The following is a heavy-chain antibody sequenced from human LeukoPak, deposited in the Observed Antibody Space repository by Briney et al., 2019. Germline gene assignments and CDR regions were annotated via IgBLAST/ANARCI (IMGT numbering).Heavy chain of an antibody. V-gene: IGHV3-11*04. CDR3: ARGVVDTGLAEDASGAFDI. CDR1: GFTFSDYY. D-gene: IGHD5-18*01. CDR2: ISSSGSTI. J-gene: IGHJ3*02. Sequence: GGSLRLSCAASGFTFSDYYMSWIRQTPGKVLEWVSYISSSGSTIYYADSVKAPFTISRDNAKKSLYLQMQSLTAEDTAVYYCARGVVDTGLAEDASGAFDIWGQGTMVTVSS.